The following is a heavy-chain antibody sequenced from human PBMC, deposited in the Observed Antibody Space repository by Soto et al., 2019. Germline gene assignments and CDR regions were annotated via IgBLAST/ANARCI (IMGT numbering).Heavy chain of an antibody. J-gene: IGHJ4*02. CDR2: ISGSGGST. CDR1: GFTFSSYA. D-gene: IGHD5-18*01. Sequence: EVQLLESGGGLVQPGGSLRLSCAASGFTFSSYAMSWVRQAPGKGLEWVSAISGSGGSTYYADSVKGRFTISRDNSKNTLYLQMNSLRAEDTAVYYCATPSHPLYSYVEYYFDYWGQGTLVTVGS. V-gene: IGHV3-23*01. CDR3: ATPSHPLYSYVEYYFDY.